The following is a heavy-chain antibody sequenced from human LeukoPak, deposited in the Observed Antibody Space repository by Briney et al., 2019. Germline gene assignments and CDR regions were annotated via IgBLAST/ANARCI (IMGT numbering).Heavy chain of an antibody. D-gene: IGHD6-13*01. CDR1: GGSFSGYY. CDR3: ARGSSSWYPYYYYYMDV. Sequence: SETLSLNCAVYGGSFSGYYWSWIRQPPGKGLEWIGEINHSGSTNYNPSLKSRVTISVDTSKNQFSLKLSSVTAADTAVYYCARGSSSWYPYYYYYMDVWGKGTTVTVSS. J-gene: IGHJ6*03. CDR2: INHSGST. V-gene: IGHV4-34*01.